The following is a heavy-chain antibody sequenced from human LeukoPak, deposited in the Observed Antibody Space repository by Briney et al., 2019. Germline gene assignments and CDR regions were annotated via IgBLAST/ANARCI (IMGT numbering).Heavy chain of an antibody. CDR2: IDYSGTP. CDR1: GGSISSSSYH. V-gene: IGHV4-39*07. D-gene: IGHD3-22*01. Sequence: RPSETLSLTCAVSGGSISSSSYHWGWIRQPPGKGLEWIASIDYSGTPYHTPSLKSRVTISIDTSKNQFSLRLSSVTAADTAVYYCARDLSGYYYDDAFDIWGQGTMVTVSS. CDR3: ARDLSGYYYDDAFDI. J-gene: IGHJ3*02.